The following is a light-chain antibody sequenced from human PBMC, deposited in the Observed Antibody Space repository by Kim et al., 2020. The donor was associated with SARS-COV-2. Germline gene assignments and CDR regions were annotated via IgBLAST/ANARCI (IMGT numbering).Light chain of an antibody. J-gene: IGKJ1*01. Sequence: SPGERATLSCRASQRVTSTYLAWYQQRPGQAPRLLISDVSSRATGIPDRFSGNGSGTDFTLTISRLEPEDFVMYYCQQYGDSPKTFGQGTKVDIK. CDR1: QRVTSTY. CDR2: DVS. V-gene: IGKV3-20*01. CDR3: QQYGDSPKT.